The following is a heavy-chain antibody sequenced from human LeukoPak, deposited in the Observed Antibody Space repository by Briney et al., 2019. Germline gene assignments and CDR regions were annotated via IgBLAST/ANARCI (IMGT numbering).Heavy chain of an antibody. CDR3: ARHGANYYYYYMDV. CDR2: ISGSGSST. J-gene: IGHJ6*03. V-gene: IGHV3-23*01. Sequence: GGSLRLSCAASGFTFSSYAMSWVRQAPGKGLEWVSPISGSGSSTYYADSVKGRFTISRDNSKNTLYLQMNSLRAEDTAVYYCARHGANYYYYYMDVWGKGTTVTVSS. CDR1: GFTFSSYA. D-gene: IGHD3-16*01.